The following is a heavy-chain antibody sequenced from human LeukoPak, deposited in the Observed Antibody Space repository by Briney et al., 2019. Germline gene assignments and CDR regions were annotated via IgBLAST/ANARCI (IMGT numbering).Heavy chain of an antibody. CDR2: IYTSGST. J-gene: IGHJ3*02. Sequence: SETLSLTCTVSGGSISSGSYYWSWIRQPAGKGLEWIGRIYTSGSTNYNPSLKSRVTISVDTSKNQFSLKLSSVTAADTAVYYCARPAGGSFAFDIWGQGTMVTVSS. V-gene: IGHV4-61*02. CDR3: ARPAGGSFAFDI. CDR1: GGSISSGSYY. D-gene: IGHD2-15*01.